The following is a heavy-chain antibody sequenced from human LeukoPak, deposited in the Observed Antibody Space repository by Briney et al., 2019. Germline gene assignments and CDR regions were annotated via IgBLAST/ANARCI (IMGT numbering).Heavy chain of an antibody. V-gene: IGHV3-66*02. D-gene: IGHD6-19*01. CDR3: ARDRGGSSGWYYFDY. J-gene: IGHJ4*02. Sequence: GGSLRLSCAASGFTVSSNYMSGVRQAPGKGLEWGSVSYSGGSTYYADSVKGRFTISRDNSKNTLYLQMNSLRAEDTAVYYCARDRGGSSGWYYFDYWGQGTLVTVSS. CDR2: SYSGGST. CDR1: GFTVSSNY.